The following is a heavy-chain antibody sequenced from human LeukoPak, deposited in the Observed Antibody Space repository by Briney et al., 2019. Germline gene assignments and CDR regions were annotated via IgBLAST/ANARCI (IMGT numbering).Heavy chain of an antibody. J-gene: IGHJ4*02. V-gene: IGHV3-30-3*01. CDR1: GFTFSSYA. CDR3: ARDSRYIVVIPSAIPPNYYLDY. Sequence: SGGSLRLSCAASGFTFSSYAMHWVRQAPGKGLEWVAVISYDGSNKYYADSVKGRFTISRDNSEKTLYLQMNSLRAEDTAVYYCARDSRYIVVIPSAIPPNYYLDYWGQGTLVTVSS. CDR2: ISYDGSNK. D-gene: IGHD2-2*01.